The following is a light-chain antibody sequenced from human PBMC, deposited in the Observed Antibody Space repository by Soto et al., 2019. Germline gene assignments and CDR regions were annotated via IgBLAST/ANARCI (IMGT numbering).Light chain of an antibody. CDR2: EVT. J-gene: IGLJ2*01. CDR1: SSDVGSYNL. V-gene: IGLV2-23*02. Sequence: QSALTQPASVSGSPGQSITISCTGTSSDVGSYNLVSWYQQHPGKAPQFIIYEVTKRPTGVSNRFSGSKSGNTASLTISGLQAEDEADYCCCSYADIRSVIFGGGTKLTVL. CDR3: CSYADIRSVI.